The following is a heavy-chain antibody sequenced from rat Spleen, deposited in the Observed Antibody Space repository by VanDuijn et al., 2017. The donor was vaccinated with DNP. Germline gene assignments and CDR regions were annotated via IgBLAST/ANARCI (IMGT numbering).Heavy chain of an antibody. J-gene: IGHJ1*01. V-gene: IGHV5-25*01. CDR3: ARPTVVWYFDF. CDR1: GFTFSNYY. Sequence: EVQLVESGGGLVQPGRSMKLSCAASGFTFSNYYMAWVRQAPTKGLDWVASITTGGGYTYYRDSMKGRFTISRDNAKSTLYLQMDSLRSEDTATYYCARPTVVWYFDFWGPGTMVTVSS. CDR2: ITTGGGYT. D-gene: IGHD1-1*01.